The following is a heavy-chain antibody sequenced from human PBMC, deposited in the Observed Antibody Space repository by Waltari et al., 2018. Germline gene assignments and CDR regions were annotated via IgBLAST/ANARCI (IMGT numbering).Heavy chain of an antibody. J-gene: IGHJ4*02. V-gene: IGHV5-51*03. CDR3: ARPYGGNSNAFDY. CDR2: SYPGDSDT. D-gene: IGHD2-21*02. Sequence: EVQLVQSGAAVKKPGESLKISCTGSGYSFTSSWIGWVRQMPVKGLEWLGISYPGDSDTRYSPSFQGQVTISADKSISTAYLQWSSLKASDTAMYYCARPYGGNSNAFDYWGQGTLVTVSS. CDR1: GYSFTSSW.